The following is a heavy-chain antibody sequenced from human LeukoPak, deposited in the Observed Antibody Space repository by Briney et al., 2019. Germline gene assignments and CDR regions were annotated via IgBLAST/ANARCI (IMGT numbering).Heavy chain of an antibody. CDR2: ISYDGSDK. Sequence: PGGSLRLSCAASGFTFSAFAMHWARQAPGKGLEWVAIISYDGSDKHYADSVKGRFTISRDNSKNTLYLQMNSLRTEDTALYYCAKDPTGTYSGMDYWGQGTLVSVSS. CDR1: GFTFSAFA. J-gene: IGHJ4*02. V-gene: IGHV3-30*04. D-gene: IGHD1-1*01. CDR3: AKDPTGTYSGMDY.